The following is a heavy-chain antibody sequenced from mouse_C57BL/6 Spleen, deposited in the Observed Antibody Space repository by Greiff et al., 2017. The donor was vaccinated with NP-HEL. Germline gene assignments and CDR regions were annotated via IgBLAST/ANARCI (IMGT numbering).Heavy chain of an antibody. Sequence: EVQLQQSGTVLARPGASVKMSCKTSGYTFTSYWMHWVKQRPGQGLEWIGAIYPGNSDTSYNQKFKGKVKLTAVTSASTAYMELSSLTNEDSAVYYCTRDGSSPYFDYWGQGTTLTVSS. CDR2: IYPGNSDT. CDR1: GYTFTSYW. V-gene: IGHV1-5*01. D-gene: IGHD1-1*01. J-gene: IGHJ2*01. CDR3: TRDGSSPYFDY.